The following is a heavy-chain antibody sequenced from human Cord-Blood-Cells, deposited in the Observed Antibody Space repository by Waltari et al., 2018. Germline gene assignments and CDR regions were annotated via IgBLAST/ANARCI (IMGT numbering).Heavy chain of an antibody. CDR3: ARDRSHTAMPTLWYYFDY. J-gene: IGHJ4*02. CDR2: IYTSGST. CDR1: GGSISSYY. D-gene: IGHD5-18*01. Sequence: QVQLQESGPGLVKPSETLSLTCTVSGGSISSYYWSWIRQPAGKGLEWIGRIYTSGSTNSNPSLKSRVTMSVDTSKNQFSLKLSSVTAADTAVYYCARDRSHTAMPTLWYYFDYWGQGTLVTVSS. V-gene: IGHV4-4*07.